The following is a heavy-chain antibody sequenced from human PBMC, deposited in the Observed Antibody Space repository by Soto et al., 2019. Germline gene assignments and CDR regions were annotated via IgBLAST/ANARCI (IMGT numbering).Heavy chain of an antibody. V-gene: IGHV4-39*01. D-gene: IGHD5-18*01. J-gene: IGHJ5*02. CDR3: AASRGWIHFFSAP. Sequence: SETLSLTCTVSGDSITSSDYYWAWIRQPPGKGPEWIGTIYYSGSTYYSPSLKSRVTLSLDPSTTQFSLKLRSVTAEETAVYSCAASRGWIHFFSAPWSQGPLVTVSS. CDR2: IYYSGST. CDR1: GDSITSSDYY.